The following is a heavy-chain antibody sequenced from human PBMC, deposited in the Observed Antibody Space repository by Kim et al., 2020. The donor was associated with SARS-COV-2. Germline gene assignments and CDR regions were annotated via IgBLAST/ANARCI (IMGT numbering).Heavy chain of an antibody. CDR1: GFTFSSYA. Sequence: GGSLRLSCAASGFTFSSYAMHWVRQAPGKGLEWVAVISYDGSNKYYADSVKGRFTISRDNSKNTLYLQMNSLRAEDTAVYYCARTLRYFDWLLDYWGQGTLVTVSS. J-gene: IGHJ4*02. D-gene: IGHD3-9*01. CDR3: ARTLRYFDWLLDY. CDR2: ISYDGSNK. V-gene: IGHV3-30*04.